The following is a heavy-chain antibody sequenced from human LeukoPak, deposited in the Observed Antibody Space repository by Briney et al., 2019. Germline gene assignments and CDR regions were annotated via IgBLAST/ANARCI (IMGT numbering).Heavy chain of an antibody. J-gene: IGHJ4*02. CDR3: TREVSGSLYFDY. V-gene: IGHV3-30*02. Sequence: GGSLRLSCAASGFTFNGYGMHWVRQAPGKGLEWVAFVRYNGSLSYYADSVKGRFTISRDNAKNTLYLQMNSLRAEDTAVYYCTREVSGSLYFDYWGQGTLVTVSS. D-gene: IGHD1-26*01. CDR1: GFTFNGYG. CDR2: VRYNGSLS.